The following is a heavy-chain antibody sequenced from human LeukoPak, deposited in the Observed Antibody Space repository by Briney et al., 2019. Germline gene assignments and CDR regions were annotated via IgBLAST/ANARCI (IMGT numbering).Heavy chain of an antibody. D-gene: IGHD6-19*01. Sequence: KPSETLSLTCTVSGDSVSRYYWSWIRQPPGKGLEWIGYISTSGSTNYNPSLKSRVTISVDTSKNQFSLRLSSVTAADTAVYYCARHSGSSGWYVYWGQGTLVTVSS. V-gene: IGHV4-4*09. CDR3: ARHSGSSGWYVY. J-gene: IGHJ4*02. CDR2: ISTSGST. CDR1: GDSVSRYY.